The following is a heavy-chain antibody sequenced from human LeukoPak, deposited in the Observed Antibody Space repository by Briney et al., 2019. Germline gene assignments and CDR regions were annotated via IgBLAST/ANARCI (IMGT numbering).Heavy chain of an antibody. CDR2: IWYDGSNK. J-gene: IGHJ4*02. V-gene: IGHV3-33*08. CDR3: ARGYCSGGSCYPDY. D-gene: IGHD2-15*01. Sequence: GGSLRLSCAASGFTFSSYAMSWVRQAPGKGLEWVVVIWYDGSNKYYADSVKGRFTISRDNSKNTLYLQMNSLRAEDTAVYYCARGYCSGGSCYPDYWGQGTLVTVSS. CDR1: GFTFSSYA.